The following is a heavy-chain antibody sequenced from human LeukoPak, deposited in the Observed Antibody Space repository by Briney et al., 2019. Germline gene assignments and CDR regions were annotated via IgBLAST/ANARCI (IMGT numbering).Heavy chain of an antibody. Sequence: PGGSLRLSCAASGFTFSSYWMSWVRQAPGKGLEWVANIKQDGSEKYYVDSVKGRFTISRDNAKNSLYLQMNSLRAEDTAVYYCAGAQYYYDSGGWGQGTLVTVSS. CDR2: IKQDGSEK. CDR1: GFTFSSYW. J-gene: IGHJ4*02. V-gene: IGHV3-7*01. CDR3: AGAQYYYDSGG. D-gene: IGHD3-22*01.